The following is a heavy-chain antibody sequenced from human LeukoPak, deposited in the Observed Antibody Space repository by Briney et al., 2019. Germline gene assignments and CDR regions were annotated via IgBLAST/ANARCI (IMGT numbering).Heavy chain of an antibody. CDR2: ISSSGSTI. Sequence: GGSLRLSCAASGFTFSDYYMSWIRQAPGKGLEWVSYISSSGSTIYYADSVKGRFTISRDNAKNSLYLQMNSLRAEDTAVYYCAYSSAGDTAMVFDYWGQGTLVTVSS. CDR3: AYSSAGDTAMVFDY. J-gene: IGHJ4*02. CDR1: GFTFSDYY. V-gene: IGHV3-11*01. D-gene: IGHD5-18*01.